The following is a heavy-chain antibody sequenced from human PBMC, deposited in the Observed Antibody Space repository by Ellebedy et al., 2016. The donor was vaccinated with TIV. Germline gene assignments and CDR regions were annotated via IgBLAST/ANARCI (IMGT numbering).Heavy chain of an antibody. Sequence: ASVKVSXXASGYTFTSYAMHWVRQAPGQRLEWMGWINAGNGNTKYSQKFQGRVTITRDTSASTAYMELSSLRSEDTAVYYCARGPLAIPGPTSDWGQGTLVTVSS. CDR2: INAGNGNT. D-gene: IGHD2-2*02. CDR1: GYTFTSYA. CDR3: ARGPLAIPGPTSD. V-gene: IGHV1-3*01. J-gene: IGHJ4*02.